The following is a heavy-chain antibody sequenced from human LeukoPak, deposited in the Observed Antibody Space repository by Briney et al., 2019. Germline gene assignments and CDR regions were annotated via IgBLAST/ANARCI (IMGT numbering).Heavy chain of an antibody. Sequence: PGRSLRLSCAASGFTFSDHYMDWVRQAPGKGLEWVANIKQDGSKKSYVDSVKGRFTISRDNAKNSLYLQMNSLRAEDTAIYYCTRVGYIDEGIDYWGQGTLVTVSS. V-gene: IGHV3-7*04. D-gene: IGHD5-24*01. CDR3: TRVGYIDEGIDY. CDR2: IKQDGSKK. CDR1: GFTFSDHY. J-gene: IGHJ4*02.